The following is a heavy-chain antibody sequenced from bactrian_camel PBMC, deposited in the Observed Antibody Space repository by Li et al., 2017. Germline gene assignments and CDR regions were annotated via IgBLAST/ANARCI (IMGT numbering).Heavy chain of an antibody. V-gene: IGHV3S26*01. Sequence: VQLVESGGGSVQAGGSLRLSCTASGGYAYSGYCMAWFRQAPGREREGVATLGGGGEPGYDAPVSGRFTISRDDAKNTVYLQMYSLKPEDTAVYYCVRDGPASADFLDWGRGTQVTVS. CDR1: GGYAYSGYC. D-gene: IGHD1*01. CDR2: LGGGGEP. CDR3: VRDGPASADFLD. J-gene: IGHJ6*01.